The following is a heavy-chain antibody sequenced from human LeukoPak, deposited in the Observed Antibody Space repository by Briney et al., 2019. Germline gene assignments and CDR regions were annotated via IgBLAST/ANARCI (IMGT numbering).Heavy chain of an antibody. CDR2: IIPNIGTT. V-gene: IGHV1-18*01. CDR3: ARIRDYYDSSGYYSLRQEVFDY. Sequence: ASVKVSCKASGYTFTSYGISWVRQAPGQGLEWMGGIIPNIGTTNYAQKLQGRVTMTTDTSTSTAYMELRSLRSEDTAVYYCARIRDYYDSSGYYSLRQEVFDYWGQGTLVTVSS. D-gene: IGHD3-22*01. J-gene: IGHJ4*02. CDR1: GYTFTSYG.